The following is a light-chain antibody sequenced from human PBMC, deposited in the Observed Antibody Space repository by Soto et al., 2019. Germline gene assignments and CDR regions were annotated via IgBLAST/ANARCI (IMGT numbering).Light chain of an antibody. J-gene: IGKJ1*01. CDR1: QSVSSY. CDR3: QQRSNWPWT. Sequence: EIVLTQSPATLSLSPGERATLSCRASQSVSSYLAWYQHKPGQAPRLLIYDASNRATGIPAMFSGSGSGTDFTLTISSLEPEDFAAYYCQQRSNWPWTFGQGTKVEIK. V-gene: IGKV3-11*01. CDR2: DAS.